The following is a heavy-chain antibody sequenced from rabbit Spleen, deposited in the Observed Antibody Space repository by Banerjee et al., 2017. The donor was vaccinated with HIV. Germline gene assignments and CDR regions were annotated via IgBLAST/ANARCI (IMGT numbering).Heavy chain of an antibody. J-gene: IGHJ4*01. D-gene: IGHD4-1*01. Sequence: QEQLVESGGGLVQPEGSLTLTCKASGFDFGSNAMCWVRQAPGKGPEWIACIVNGDGSTYYASWVNGRFTISRSPSLATVTLQVTSLTAADTATYFCAREGGIVVAGAFDLWGPGTLVTVS. V-gene: IGHV1S47*01. CDR3: AREGGIVVAGAFDL. CDR1: GFDFGSNA. CDR2: IVNGDGST.